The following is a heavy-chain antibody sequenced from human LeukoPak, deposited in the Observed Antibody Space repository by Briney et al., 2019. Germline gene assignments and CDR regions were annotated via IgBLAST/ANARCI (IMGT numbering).Heavy chain of an antibody. D-gene: IGHD2-2*02. CDR1: GGSLSGYY. CDR3: ARGRYCSSTSCYTGRSYYYYYMAV. CDR2: INHSGST. Sequence: SETLSLTCAVYGGSLSGYYWSRTRQPPGKGVEGIGEINHSGSTNYNPSLNSRVTISVDTSKNQFSLKLSSVPAADTAVYYCARGRYCSSTSCYTGRSYYYYYMAVWGKGTTVTTSS. V-gene: IGHV4-34*01. J-gene: IGHJ6*03.